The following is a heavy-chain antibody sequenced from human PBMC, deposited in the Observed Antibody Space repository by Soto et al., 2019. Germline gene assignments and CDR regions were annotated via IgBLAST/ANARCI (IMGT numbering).Heavy chain of an antibody. Sequence: ASWKVCCKSSGYNFISNSITWVRQAPGQGLEWMGRISAYNGNTNYAQKLQGRVTMTTDTSTNTAYMELRSLKSDDTAVYYCERGAFGGGAQGGRDIDVWGQ. J-gene: IGHJ3*01. CDR2: ISAYNGNT. CDR3: ERGAFGGGAQGGRDIDV. CDR1: GYNFISNS. D-gene: IGHD2-21*01. V-gene: IGHV1-18*01.